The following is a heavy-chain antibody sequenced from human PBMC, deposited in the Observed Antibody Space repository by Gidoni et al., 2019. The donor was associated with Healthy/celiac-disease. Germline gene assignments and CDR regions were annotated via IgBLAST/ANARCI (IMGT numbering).Heavy chain of an antibody. J-gene: IGHJ6*02. CDR3: TTVRYYYGMDV. D-gene: IGHD3-10*01. V-gene: IGHV3-15*01. Sequence: EVQLVESGGGWVKPGGSLRLSCAASGFIFSNAWMSWVRQAPGKGLEWVGRIKSKTEGGTTDYAAPVKGRFTISRDDSKNTLSLQMNSLKTEDTAVYYCTTVRYYYGMDVWGQGTTVTVSS. CDR1: GFIFSNAW. CDR2: IKSKTEGGTT.